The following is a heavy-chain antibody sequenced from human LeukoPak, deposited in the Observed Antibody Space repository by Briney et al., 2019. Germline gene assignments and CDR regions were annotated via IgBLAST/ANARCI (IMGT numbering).Heavy chain of an antibody. CDR3: ARGHSAVNYYDSSGYIDY. D-gene: IGHD3-22*01. J-gene: IGHJ4*02. Sequence: GGSLRLSCAASGFTVTNKYMGWVRQAPGEGLEWVSVIYGGGSTYYTDSVKGRFTISRDNSKNTLYLQMSSLRAEDTAVYYCARGHSAVNYYDSSGYIDYWGQGTLVTVSS. CDR1: GFTVTNKY. V-gene: IGHV3-53*01. CDR2: IYGGGST.